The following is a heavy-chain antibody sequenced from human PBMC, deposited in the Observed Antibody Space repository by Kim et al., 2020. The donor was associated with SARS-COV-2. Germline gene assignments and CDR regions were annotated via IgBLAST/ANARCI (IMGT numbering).Heavy chain of an antibody. CDR3: AIGKGSGSTLFDY. J-gene: IGHJ4*02. CDR2: MNPNSGNT. Sequence: ASVKVSCKASEYTFTSYDINWVRQAGQGLEWMGWMNPNSGNTGYAQKFQGRVTMTRNTSISTAYMELSSLRSEDTAVYYCAIGKGSGSTLFDYWGQGTLVTVSS. CDR1: EYTFTSYD. D-gene: IGHD3-10*01. V-gene: IGHV1-8*01.